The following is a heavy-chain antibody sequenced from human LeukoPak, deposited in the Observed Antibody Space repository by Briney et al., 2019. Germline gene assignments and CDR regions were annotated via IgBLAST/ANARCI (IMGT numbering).Heavy chain of an antibody. V-gene: IGHV1-46*01. J-gene: IGHJ4*02. Sequence: GASVKVSCKASGYTFTSYDMHWVRQAPGQGLEWMGIINPSGDSTSYAQKFQGRVTITADESTSTAYMELSSLRSEDTAVYYCARTQPHYDILTGYYKADLYYFDYWGQGTLVTVSS. D-gene: IGHD3-9*01. CDR2: INPSGDST. CDR1: GYTFTSYD. CDR3: ARTQPHYDILTGYYKADLYYFDY.